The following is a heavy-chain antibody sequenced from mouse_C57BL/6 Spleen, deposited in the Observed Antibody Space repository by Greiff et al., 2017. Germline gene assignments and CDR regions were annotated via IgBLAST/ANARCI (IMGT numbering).Heavy chain of an antibody. Sequence: QVQLQQSGAELVRPGASVTLSCKASGYTFTDYEMHWVKQTPVHGLEWIGAIDPETGGTAYNQKFKGKAILTADKSSSTAYMELRSLTSEDSAVYYCTRGGFITTVVPYWGQGTSVTVSS. CDR3: TRGGFITTVVPY. D-gene: IGHD1-1*01. CDR2: IDPETGGT. J-gene: IGHJ4*01. CDR1: GYTFTDYE. V-gene: IGHV1-15*01.